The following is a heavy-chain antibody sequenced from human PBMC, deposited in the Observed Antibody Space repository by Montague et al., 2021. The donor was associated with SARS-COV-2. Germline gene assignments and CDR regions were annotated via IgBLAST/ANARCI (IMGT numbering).Heavy chain of an antibody. V-gene: IGHV4-34*01. CDR1: GGSLSGYY. D-gene: IGHD2-2*01. CDR3: ARVPYRLLFVPRYYGMDV. J-gene: IGHJ6*02. Sequence: SETLSLTCAVYGGSLSGYYWSWIRQPPGEGLERIAEISHSGSTSYNPSPKSRVTISVDTSKNQFSLKLSLATAADTAVYYCARVPYRLLFVPRYYGMDVWGQGTTVTVSS. CDR2: ISHSGST.